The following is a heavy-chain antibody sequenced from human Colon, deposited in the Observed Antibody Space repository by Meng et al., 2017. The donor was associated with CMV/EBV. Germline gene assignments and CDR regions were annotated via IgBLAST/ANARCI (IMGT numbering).Heavy chain of an antibody. CDR3: AKVADYADFVMEY. J-gene: IGHJ4*02. Sequence: GPLVESGGGLVQPGGSLRLSCAASGSTFRTYWMHWVRQAPGKGLEWVTFIRNDRSYEYYADSVQGRFTVSRDNSKNTMYLQMNSLGGDDTAVYYCAKVADYADFVMEYWGQGTLVTVSS. V-gene: IGHV3-30*02. D-gene: IGHD4-17*01. CDR2: IRNDRSYE. CDR1: GSTFRTYW.